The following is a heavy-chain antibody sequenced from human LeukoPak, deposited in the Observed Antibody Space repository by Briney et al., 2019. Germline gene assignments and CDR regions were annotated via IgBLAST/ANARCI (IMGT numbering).Heavy chain of an antibody. J-gene: IGHJ4*02. Sequence: SETLSLTCTVSGGSISSGSYYWSWIRQPAGKGLEWIGRIYTSGSTNYNPSLKSRVTISVDTSKNQFSLKLSSVTAADTAVYYCAREVVGPLYFDYWGQGTLVTVSS. CDR2: IYTSGST. CDR3: AREVVGPLYFDY. V-gene: IGHV4-61*02. D-gene: IGHD2-2*01. CDR1: GGSISSGSYY.